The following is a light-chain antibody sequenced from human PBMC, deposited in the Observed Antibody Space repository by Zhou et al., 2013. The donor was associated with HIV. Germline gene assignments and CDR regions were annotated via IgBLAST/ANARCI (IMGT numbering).Light chain of an antibody. CDR2: SAS. CDR1: HSISSNY. V-gene: IGKV3-20*01. J-gene: IGKJ2*04. Sequence: EIVMTQSPATLSVSPGDRATLSCRASHSISSNYLAWYQQKPGQAPRLLIYSASTRATGIPDRFSGSGSGTDFTLTISRLEPEDFAVYYCQQYGNSPMCSFGQGTKLEIK. CDR3: QQYGNSPMCS.